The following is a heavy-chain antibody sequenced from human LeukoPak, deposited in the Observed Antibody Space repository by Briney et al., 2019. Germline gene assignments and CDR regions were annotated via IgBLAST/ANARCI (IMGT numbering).Heavy chain of an antibody. J-gene: IGHJ5*02. V-gene: IGHV4-34*01. D-gene: IGHD5-24*01. CDR3: ADRHGHYNWFDP. CDR2: INHRGST. CDR1: GGSFSDYY. Sequence: KPSETLSLTCAVYGGSFSDYYWTWTRQPPGKGLEWIGEINHRGSTNYNPSLQSRVTISVDTSKNQFSLKLTSVTAADTAVYYCADRHGHYNWFDPRGQGTLVTVSS.